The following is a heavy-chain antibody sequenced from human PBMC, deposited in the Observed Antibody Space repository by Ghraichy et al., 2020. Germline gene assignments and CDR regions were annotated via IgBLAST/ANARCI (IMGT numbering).Heavy chain of an antibody. D-gene: IGHD6-13*01. J-gene: IGHJ4*02. CDR3: ARDRTATAGLAV. V-gene: IGHV4-4*02. CDR1: GGSISNSNW. Sequence: SETLSLTCAVSGGSISNSNWWSWVRQPPGKGLEWIGEIYYSGSTNYNPSLKSQVTISVDTSKNQFSLKLSSVTAADTAVYYCARDRTATAGLAVWGQGTLVTVSS. CDR2: IYYSGST.